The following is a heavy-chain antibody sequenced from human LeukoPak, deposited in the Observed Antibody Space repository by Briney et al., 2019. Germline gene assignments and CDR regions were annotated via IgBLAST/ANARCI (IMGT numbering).Heavy chain of an antibody. V-gene: IGHV4-30-4*01. CDR2: IYYSGST. CDR1: GGSISSGDYY. Sequence: PSETLSLTCTVSGGSISSGDYYWSWIRQPPGKGLEWIGYIYYSGSTYYNPSLKSRVTISVDTSKNQFSLKLSSVTAADTAVYYCARVDPGNWFDPWGQGTLVTVSS. J-gene: IGHJ5*02. CDR3: ARVDPGNWFDP.